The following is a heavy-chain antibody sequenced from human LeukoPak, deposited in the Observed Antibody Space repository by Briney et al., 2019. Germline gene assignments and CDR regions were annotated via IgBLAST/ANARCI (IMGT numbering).Heavy chain of an antibody. CDR3: ARDQSRDYYGSGSSPLDP. CDR1: GYTFTSYG. CDR2: ISAYNGNT. V-gene: IGHV1-18*01. D-gene: IGHD3-10*01. Sequence: ASVKVSCKASGYTFTSYGISWVRQAPGQGLEWMGWISAYNGNTNYAQKLQGRVTMTTDTSTSTAYMELRSLRSDDTAVCYCARDQSRDYYGSGSSPLDPWGQGTLVTVSS. J-gene: IGHJ5*02.